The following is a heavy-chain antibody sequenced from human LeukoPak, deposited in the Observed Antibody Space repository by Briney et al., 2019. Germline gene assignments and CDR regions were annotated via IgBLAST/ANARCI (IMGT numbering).Heavy chain of an antibody. CDR1: GFTFSSYS. D-gene: IGHD1-26*01. V-gene: IGHV3-48*01. J-gene: IGHJ4*02. CDR2: ISSSSSTI. Sequence: PGGSLRLSCAASGFTFSSYSMNWVRQAPGKGLEWVSYISSSSSTIYYADSVKGRFTISRDNAKNSLYLQMNSLRAEDTAVYYCARAQWELLSPFDYWGQGTLVTVSS. CDR3: ARAQWELLSPFDY.